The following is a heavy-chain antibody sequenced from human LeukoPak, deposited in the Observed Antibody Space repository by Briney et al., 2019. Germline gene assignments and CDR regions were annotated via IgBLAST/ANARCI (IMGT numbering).Heavy chain of an antibody. CDR2: IYSGGST. J-gene: IGHJ4*02. D-gene: IGHD4/OR15-4a*01. V-gene: IGHV3-53*01. CDR3: ARRAGAYSHPYDY. CDR1: GFPFSDYY. Sequence: GGSLRLSCAASGFPFSDYYMNWIRQAPGKGLEWVSFIYSGGSTHYSGSVKGRFTISRDNSKNTLYLQMNSLRAEDTAVYYCARRAGAYSHPYDYWGQGTLVTVSS.